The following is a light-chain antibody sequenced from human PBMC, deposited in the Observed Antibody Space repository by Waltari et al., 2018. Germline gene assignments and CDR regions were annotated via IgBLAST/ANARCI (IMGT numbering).Light chain of an antibody. CDR1: QDISNY. CDR3: QQYDHLFT. CDR2: DAS. J-gene: IGKJ3*01. Sequence: DIQMTQSPSSLSASVGDRVTITCQASQDISNYLNWYQQKPGKVPKLLIYDASNLEAGVPSRFSGSGSGTEFTFTISSLQPEDIATYYCQQYDHLFTFGPGTKVDLK. V-gene: IGKV1-33*01.